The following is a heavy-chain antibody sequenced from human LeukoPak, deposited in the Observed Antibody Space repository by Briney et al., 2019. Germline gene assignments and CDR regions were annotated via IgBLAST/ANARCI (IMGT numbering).Heavy chain of an antibody. D-gene: IGHD6-13*01. V-gene: IGHV3-74*01. CDR3: ARDSAAAAVYYFDY. CDR2: INDDGSST. J-gene: IGHJ4*02. Sequence: GGSLRLSCAASGFTFANTWMHWVRQAPGKGLVWVSIINDDGSSTNYADSVKGRFTISRDNAKNTLYLQMNSLRDEDTAVYYCARDSAAAAVYYFDYWGQGTLVTVSS. CDR1: GFTFANTW.